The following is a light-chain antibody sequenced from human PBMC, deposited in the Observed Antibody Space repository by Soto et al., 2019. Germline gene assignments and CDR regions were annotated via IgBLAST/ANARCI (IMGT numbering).Light chain of an antibody. J-gene: IGKJ1*01. CDR2: AAS. Sequence: DIQMTQSPPSLSALVGDTVTFTCRARQIISDYLNWYQQKPGTAPRLLIYAASILDNGVPSRFCCIVSGTTFTLTIRSLQPEDFATYYWQQSYSLPRTFGQGTKVDIK. V-gene: IGKV1-39*01. CDR3: QQSYSLPRT. CDR1: QIISDY.